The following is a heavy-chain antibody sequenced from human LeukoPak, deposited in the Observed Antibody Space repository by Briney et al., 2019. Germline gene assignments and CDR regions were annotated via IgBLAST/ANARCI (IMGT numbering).Heavy chain of an antibody. Sequence: PSETLSLTCAVSGGSISSGGYSWSWIRQPPGKGLEWIGYIYHSGSTYYNPSLKSRVTISVDRPKNQFSLKLSSVTAADTAVYYCAREAPDGIDPWGQGTLVTVSS. D-gene: IGHD5-24*01. V-gene: IGHV4-30-2*01. CDR1: GGSISSGGYS. J-gene: IGHJ5*02. CDR2: IYHSGST. CDR3: AREAPDGIDP.